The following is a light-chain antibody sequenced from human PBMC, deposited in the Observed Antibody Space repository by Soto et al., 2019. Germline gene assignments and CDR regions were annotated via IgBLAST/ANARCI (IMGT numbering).Light chain of an antibody. CDR3: QQYDSSPRT. J-gene: IGKJ1*01. CDR2: GAS. V-gene: IGKV3-20*01. Sequence: EIVLTQSPGTLSLSPGERATLSCRASQSVNSVYLAWYQQKPGQAPRLLIYGASSRATGIPDRFSGSGSGTDFTLTISRLDPEDFAVYFCQQYDSSPRTXGQGTKVDIK. CDR1: QSVNSVY.